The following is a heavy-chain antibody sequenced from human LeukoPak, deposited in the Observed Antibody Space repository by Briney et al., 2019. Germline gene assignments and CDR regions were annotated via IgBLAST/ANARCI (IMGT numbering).Heavy chain of an antibody. CDR1: GFTFSSYS. CDR2: ISSSSSYI. Sequence: GGSLRLSCAASGFTFSSYSMNWVRQAPGKGLEWVSSISSSSSYIYYADSVKGRFTISRDNAKNSLYLQMNSLRAVDTAVYYCARDLVGALDYWGQGTLVTVSS. D-gene: IGHD1-26*01. V-gene: IGHV3-21*01. J-gene: IGHJ4*02. CDR3: ARDLVGALDY.